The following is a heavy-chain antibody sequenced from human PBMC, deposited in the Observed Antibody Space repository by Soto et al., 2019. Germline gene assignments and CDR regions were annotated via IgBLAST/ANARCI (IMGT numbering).Heavy chain of an antibody. CDR2: LSYDGSYK. V-gene: IGHV3-30-3*01. CDR3: SGQGY. CDR1: GFTFSSYT. Sequence: QVQLVESGGGVVQPGRSLRLSCAASGFTFSSYTMHWVRQAPGKGLEWVALLSYDGSYKYYADSVKGRFTISRDNPKNTLYLHMNSLRAEHSALYYCSGQGYWGQGTLVTVSS. D-gene: IGHD5-12*01. J-gene: IGHJ4*02.